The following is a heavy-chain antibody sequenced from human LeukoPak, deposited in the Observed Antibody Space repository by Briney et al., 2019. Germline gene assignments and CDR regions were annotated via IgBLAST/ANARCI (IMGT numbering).Heavy chain of an antibody. J-gene: IGHJ4*02. CDR1: GFTFSSYG. Sequence: PGRSLRLSCAASGFTFSSYGMHWVRQAPGKGLEWVAVISYDGSNKYYADSVKGRFTISRDNSKNTLYLQMNSLRPEGTTVYYCARAGPSSSWHQFDYWGQGTLVTVSS. V-gene: IGHV3-30*03. D-gene: IGHD6-13*01. CDR2: ISYDGSNK. CDR3: ARAGPSSSWHQFDY.